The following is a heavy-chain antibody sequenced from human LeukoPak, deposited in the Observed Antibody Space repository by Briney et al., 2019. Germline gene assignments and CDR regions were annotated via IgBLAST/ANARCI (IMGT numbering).Heavy chain of an antibody. V-gene: IGHV3-21*01. Sequence: GGSLRLSCAASGFTFSSYSMNWVRQAPGKGLEWVSSISSSSSSYIYYADSVKGRFTISRDNAKNSLYLQMNSLRAEDTAVYYCARVRGYYDSSGPLYFDYWGQGTLVTVSS. J-gene: IGHJ4*02. CDR1: GFTFSSYS. CDR2: ISSSSSSYI. CDR3: ARVRGYYDSSGPLYFDY. D-gene: IGHD3-22*01.